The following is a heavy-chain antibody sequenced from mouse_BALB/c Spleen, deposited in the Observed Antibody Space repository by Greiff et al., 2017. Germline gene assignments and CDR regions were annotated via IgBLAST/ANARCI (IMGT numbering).Heavy chain of an antibody. CDR2: IWAGGST. CDR1: GFSLTSYG. CDR3: ARATVVALYAMDY. V-gene: IGHV2-9*02. D-gene: IGHD1-1*01. Sequence: VQRVESGPGLVAPSQSLSITCTVSGFSLTSYGVHWVRQPPGKGLEWLGVIWAGGSTNYNSALMSRLSISKDNSKSQVFLKMNSLQTDDTAMYYCARATVVALYAMDYWGQGTSVTVSS. J-gene: IGHJ4*01.